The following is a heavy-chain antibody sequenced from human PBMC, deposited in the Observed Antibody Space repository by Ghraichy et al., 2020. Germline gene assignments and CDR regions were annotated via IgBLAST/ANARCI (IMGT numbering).Heavy chain of an antibody. CDR2: ISGDGDST. Sequence: GSLRLSCVASGFAFAAYDIHWVRKAPGTGLEWVALISGDGDSTYYGESVKGRFTLSRDNTRNSLYLQMSGLRTEDTAVYYCAKAENDDYYYDSTGYYSHFKDHWGQGTPVTVSS. V-gene: IGHV3-43*02. J-gene: IGHJ4*02. D-gene: IGHD3-22*01. CDR1: GFAFAAYD. CDR3: AKAENDDYYYDSTGYYSHFKDH.